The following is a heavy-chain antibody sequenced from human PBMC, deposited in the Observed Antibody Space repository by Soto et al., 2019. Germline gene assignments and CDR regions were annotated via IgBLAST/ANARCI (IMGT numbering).Heavy chain of an antibody. CDR1: GGSISSPSYY. CDR3: ARLTGITTFRRDY. D-gene: IGHD1-1*01. J-gene: IGHJ4*02. CDR2: IYYSGNT. Sequence: QLQLQESGPGLVKPSENLSLTCSVSGGSISSPSYYWGWIRQPPGKGLEWIGSIYYSGNTYYNPSLKSRVTIFVNPSRNQFSLKVNSVTAADTAVYFCARLTGITTFRRDYWGQGTLVTVSS. V-gene: IGHV4-39*01.